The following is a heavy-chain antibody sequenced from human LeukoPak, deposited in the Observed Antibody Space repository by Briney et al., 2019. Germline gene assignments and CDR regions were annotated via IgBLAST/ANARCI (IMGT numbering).Heavy chain of an antibody. J-gene: IGHJ4*02. CDR3: ARRRQLGPFDY. D-gene: IGHD3-10*01. CDR1: GESFSDYY. V-gene: IGHV4-34*01. Sequence: SETLSLTCAVYGESFSDYYWGWIRQPPGKGLEWIGSIYYSGSTYYNPSLKSRVTISVDTSKNQFSLKLSSVTAADTAVYYCARRRQLGPFDYWGQGTLVTVSS. CDR2: IYYSGST.